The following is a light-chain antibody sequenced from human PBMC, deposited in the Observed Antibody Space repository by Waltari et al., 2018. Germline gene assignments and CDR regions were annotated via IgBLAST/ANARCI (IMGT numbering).Light chain of an antibody. CDR1: RDINNF. Sequence: DIQMTQSPASLSASVGDRVDITCQATRDINNFLMWFQQKSGRTPRLLIYEASILDTGVPSRFSGRGAGTHFTLTINDVQPEDSATYFCQQYDDVPFTFGQVTRLDI. CDR3: QQYDDVPFT. V-gene: IGKV1-33*01. J-gene: IGKJ5*01. CDR2: EAS.